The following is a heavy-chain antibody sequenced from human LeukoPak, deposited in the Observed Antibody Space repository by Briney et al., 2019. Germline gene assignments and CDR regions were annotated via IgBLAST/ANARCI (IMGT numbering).Heavy chain of an antibody. CDR2: IIHSGGT. Sequence: ASETLSLTCAVSGGSFNGYSYTWIRQPPGRGLEWIGEIIHSGGTSYNPSLKSRLTISVDMSRKQFSLKLTSVTAAVTALYFCARGPLAFRRVAGIFSWGRGTQVTVSS. CDR3: ARGPLAFRRVAGIFS. D-gene: IGHD6-19*01. J-gene: IGHJ5*02. CDR1: GGSFNGYS. V-gene: IGHV4-34*01.